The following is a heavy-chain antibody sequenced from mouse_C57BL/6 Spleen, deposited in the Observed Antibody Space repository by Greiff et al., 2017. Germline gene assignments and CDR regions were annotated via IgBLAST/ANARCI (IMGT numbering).Heavy chain of an antibody. CDR3: ARVSYSDFYFDY. CDR2: IYPGSGST. Sequence: QVQLQQPGAELVKPGASVKMSCKASGYTFTSYWITWVKQRPGQGLEWIGEIYPGSGSTNYNEKFKSKATLTVDTSSSTAYMQLSSLTSEDSAVYYCARVSYSDFYFDYWGQGTTLTVSS. J-gene: IGHJ2*01. CDR1: GYTFTSYW. V-gene: IGHV1-55*01. D-gene: IGHD2-13*01.